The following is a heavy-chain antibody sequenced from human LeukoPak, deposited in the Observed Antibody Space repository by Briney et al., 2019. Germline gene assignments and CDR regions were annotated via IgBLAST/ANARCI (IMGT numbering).Heavy chain of an antibody. CDR1: GYTFTSYA. CDR3: AREWDSSSWYGTAFDI. J-gene: IGHJ3*02. V-gene: IGHV7-4-1*02. CDR2: INTNTGNP. D-gene: IGHD6-13*01. Sequence: ASVKVSCKASGYTFTSYAMNWVRQAPGQGLEWMGWINTNTGNPTYAQGFTGRFVFSLDTSVSTAYLQISSLKTEDTAVYYCAREWDSSSWYGTAFDIWGQGTMVTVSS.